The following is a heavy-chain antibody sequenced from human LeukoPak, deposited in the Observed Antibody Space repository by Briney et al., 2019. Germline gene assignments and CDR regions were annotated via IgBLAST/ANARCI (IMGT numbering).Heavy chain of an antibody. V-gene: IGHV1-18*01. CDR3: ARMYSSSWSNWFDL. CDR1: GYTFTSYG. D-gene: IGHD6-13*01. J-gene: IGHJ5*02. Sequence: GASVKVSCKASGYTFTSYGISWVRQAPGQGLEWMGWISAYNGNTNYAQKLQGRVTMTTDTSTSTAYMELRSLRSDDTAVYYCARMYSSSWSNWFDLWGQGTLVTVSS. CDR2: ISAYNGNT.